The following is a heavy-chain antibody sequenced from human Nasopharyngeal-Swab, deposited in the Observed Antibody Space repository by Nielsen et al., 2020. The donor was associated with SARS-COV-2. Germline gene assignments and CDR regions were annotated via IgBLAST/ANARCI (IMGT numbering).Heavy chain of an antibody. CDR3: ARVLTRNLVVALVLDAFDI. J-gene: IGHJ3*02. CDR1: GGSISSGGYY. Sequence: SETLSLTCTVSGGSISSGGYYWSWIRQHPGKGLEWIGYIYCSGSTYYNPSLKSRVTISVDTSKNQFSLKLSSVTAADTAVYYCARVLTRNLVVALVLDAFDIWGQGTMVTVSS. V-gene: IGHV4-31*03. D-gene: IGHD2-15*01. CDR2: IYCSGST.